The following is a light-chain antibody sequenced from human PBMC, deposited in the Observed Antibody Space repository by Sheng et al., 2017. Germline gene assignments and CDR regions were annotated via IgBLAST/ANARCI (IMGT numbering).Light chain of an antibody. V-gene: IGKV1-17*01. CDR2: VAS. CDR1: QRISTY. Sequence: DIQMTQSPSSLSASVGDRVTITCRASQRISTYLSWYQQKPGIAPKLLIYVASNLQSGVPSRFSGSGSETEFTLTINTLQPDDFATYYCQQYNRYSGTFGQGTKVDI. J-gene: IGKJ1*01. CDR3: QQYNRYSGT.